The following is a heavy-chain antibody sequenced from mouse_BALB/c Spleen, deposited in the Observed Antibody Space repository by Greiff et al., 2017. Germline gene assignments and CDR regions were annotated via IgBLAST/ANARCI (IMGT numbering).Heavy chain of an antibody. CDR2: ISNGGGST. Sequence: EVQRVESGGGLVQPGGSLKLSCAASGFTFSSYTMSWVRQTPEKRLEWVAYISNGGGSTYYPDTVKGRFTISRDNAKNTLYLQMSSLKSEDTAMYYCARSDELYAMDYWGQGTSVTVSS. CDR1: GFTFSSYT. V-gene: IGHV5-12-2*01. J-gene: IGHJ4*01. CDR3: ARSDELYAMDY.